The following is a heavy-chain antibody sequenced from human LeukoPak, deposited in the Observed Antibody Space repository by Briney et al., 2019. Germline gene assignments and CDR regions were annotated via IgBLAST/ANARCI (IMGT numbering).Heavy chain of an antibody. V-gene: IGHV1-2*04. J-gene: IGHJ4*02. D-gene: IGHD3-3*01. Sequence: GASVKVSCKASGYTFTGYYMHWVRQAPGQGLEWMGWINPNSGGTNYAQKFQGWVTMTRDTSIRTAYMELSRLRSDDTAVYYCASGFRFLEWLWDYWGQGTLVTVSS. CDR1: GYTFTGYY. CDR3: ASGFRFLEWLWDY. CDR2: INPNSGGT.